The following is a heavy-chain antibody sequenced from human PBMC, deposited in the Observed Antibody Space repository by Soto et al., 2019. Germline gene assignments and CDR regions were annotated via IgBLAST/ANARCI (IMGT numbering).Heavy chain of an antibody. CDR1: GGSFSGYY. J-gene: IGHJ3*02. CDR2: INHSGST. D-gene: IGHD2-15*01. V-gene: IGHV4-34*01. CDR3: ARDAQVVDAFDI. Sequence: QVQLQQWGAGLLKPSETLSLTCAVYGGSFSGYYWSWIRQPPGKGLEWIGEINHSGSTNYNPSLKSRVTISVDTSKNQFSLKLSSVTAADTAVYYCARDAQVVDAFDIWGQGTMVTVSS.